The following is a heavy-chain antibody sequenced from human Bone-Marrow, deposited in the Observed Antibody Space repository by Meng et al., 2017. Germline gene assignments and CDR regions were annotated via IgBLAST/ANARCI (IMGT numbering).Heavy chain of an antibody. Sequence: ASVKVSCKASGYTFTNYAMNWVRQAPGQGLECMGWINTNTGNPTYAQGFTGRFVFSFDTSVSTAYLQINSLKPEDTAVYYCPRTAVEANYFDYWGQGALVTVSS. CDR2: INTNTGNP. V-gene: IGHV7-4-1*02. CDR3: PRTAVEANYFDY. D-gene: IGHD5-24*01. J-gene: IGHJ4*02. CDR1: GYTFTNYA.